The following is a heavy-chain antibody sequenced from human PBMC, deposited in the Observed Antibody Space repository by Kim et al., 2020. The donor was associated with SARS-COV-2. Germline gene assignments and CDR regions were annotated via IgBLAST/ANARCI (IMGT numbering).Heavy chain of an antibody. D-gene: IGHD6-19*01. Sequence: GGSLRLSCAASGFTFSSYDIHWVRQATGKGLEWVSTISTAGDTYYSGSVKGRFTISRENAKNSLYLQMNSLRAGDTAVYYCARGRGDSGWYRSHYYYYGMDVWGQGTTVTVPS. CDR3: ARGRGDSGWYRSHYYYYGMDV. CDR2: ISTAGDT. V-gene: IGHV3-13*01. CDR1: GFTFSSYD. J-gene: IGHJ6*02.